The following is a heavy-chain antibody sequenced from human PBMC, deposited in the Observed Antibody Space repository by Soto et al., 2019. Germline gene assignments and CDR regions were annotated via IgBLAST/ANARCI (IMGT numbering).Heavy chain of an antibody. CDR1: GFTFSRFW. D-gene: IGHD2-15*01. CDR3: ARARCDGGTCYSGFDY. V-gene: IGHV3-7*01. CDR2: IKQDGSQK. Sequence: PVGSQRLSCAASGFTFSRFWMSWVRQAPGKGLEWVANIKQDGSQKYYVDAVKGRFSISRDNAKNSLFLQMNSLRAEDTALYYCARARCDGGTCYSGFDYWGQGTLVTVSS. J-gene: IGHJ4*02.